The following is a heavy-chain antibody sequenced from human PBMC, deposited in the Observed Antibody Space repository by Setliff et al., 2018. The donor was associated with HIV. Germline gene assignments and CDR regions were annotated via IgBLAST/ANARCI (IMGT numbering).Heavy chain of an antibody. CDR2: IYYNGVT. V-gene: IGHV4-59*02. CDR3: ARGILVDPTRFDY. D-gene: IGHD1-26*01. J-gene: IGHJ4*02. CDR1: GGSVTRHY. Sequence: PSETLSLTCTVSGGSVTRHYWTWIRQPPGKGLEWMGYIYYNGVTTYNPSLKSRVTISADTSKNQFSLKLTSVTAADTAVYYCARGILVDPTRFDYWGQGTQVTVSS.